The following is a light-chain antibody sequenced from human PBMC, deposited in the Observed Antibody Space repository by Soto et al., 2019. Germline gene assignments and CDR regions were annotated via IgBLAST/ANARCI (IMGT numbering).Light chain of an antibody. V-gene: IGKV3-20*01. CDR1: QSVSSSY. CDR3: QQYGSSPVT. J-gene: IGKJ3*01. CDR2: GAS. Sequence: EIVLTQSPGTLSLSPGERATLSCRASQSVSSSYLAWYQQKPGQAPRLLIYGASRRATGIPDRFSGSGSGTDFTLTISRREPEDFAVYYCQQYGSSPVTFGPGTKVDIK.